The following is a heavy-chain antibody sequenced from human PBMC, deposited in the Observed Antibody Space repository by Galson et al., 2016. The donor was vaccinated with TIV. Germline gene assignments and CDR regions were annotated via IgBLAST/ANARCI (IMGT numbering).Heavy chain of an antibody. CDR2: ISGDGSTS. CDR1: GFTFSNYA. D-gene: IGHD6-13*01. CDR3: AKTGDGYSSSWFPIYFDH. J-gene: IGHJ4*02. Sequence: SLRLSCAASGFTFSNYAMSWVRQAPGKGLEWVSVISGDGSTSYYADSMKGRFIISRDNSKNTLYLQINSLRDEDTAVYYCAKTGDGYSSSWFPIYFDHWGQGTLVTVSS. V-gene: IGHV3-23*01.